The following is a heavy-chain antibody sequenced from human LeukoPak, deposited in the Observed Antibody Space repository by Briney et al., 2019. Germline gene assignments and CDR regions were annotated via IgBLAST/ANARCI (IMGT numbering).Heavy chain of an antibody. V-gene: IGHV3-33*01. Sequence: GGSLRLSCAASGSIFGSYGMHCVRQAPGKGLEWVAVIWYDGSKEFYADSVKGRFTISRDNSKNRLSLQMNSLRAEDTAMYYCVGASAEGYFDSWGQGTLVTVSA. CDR1: GSIFGSYG. D-gene: IGHD2-2*01. CDR2: IWYDGSKE. J-gene: IGHJ4*02. CDR3: VGASAEGYFDS.